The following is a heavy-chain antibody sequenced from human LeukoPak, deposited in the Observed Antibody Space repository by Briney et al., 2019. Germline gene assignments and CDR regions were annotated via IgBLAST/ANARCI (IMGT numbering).Heavy chain of an antibody. Sequence: GASVKVSCKASGYSFSRNAINWVRQAPGQGLEWMGWINTKTGTPTYAQGFTGRSVFSLDISVSTAYLQISSLKAEDSAIYYCARRSPTADAFDIWGQGTMVTVSS. CDR3: ARRSPTADAFDI. J-gene: IGHJ3*02. V-gene: IGHV7-4-1*02. D-gene: IGHD4-11*01. CDR1: GYSFSRNA. CDR2: INTKTGTP.